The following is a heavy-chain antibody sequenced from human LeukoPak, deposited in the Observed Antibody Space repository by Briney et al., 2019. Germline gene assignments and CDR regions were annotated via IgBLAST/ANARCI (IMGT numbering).Heavy chain of an antibody. CDR2: ISWNSGSI. Sequence: PGGSLRLSCAASGFTFDDYAMHWVRQAPGKGLEWVSGISWNSGSIGYADSVKGRFTISRDNAKNSLYLQMNSLRAEDTAVYYCARSLRRGATDYYYMDVWGKGTTVTVSS. V-gene: IGHV3-9*01. CDR1: GFTFDDYA. D-gene: IGHD1-26*01. J-gene: IGHJ6*03. CDR3: ARSLRRGATDYYYMDV.